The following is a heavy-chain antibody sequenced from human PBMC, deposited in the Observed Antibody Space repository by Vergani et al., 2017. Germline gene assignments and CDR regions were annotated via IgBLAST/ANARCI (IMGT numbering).Heavy chain of an antibody. Sequence: EVQLVPSGAEVKKPGATMKISCKVSGYTFTDHYMHWVKQAPGKGLEWMGLVDPEYGETIYAEKFKGRVTIAADTSTDTAHLELSSLRSEDTAVYYCATPQTVTTGGMEVWGQGTTVIVSS. CDR3: ATPQTVTTGGMEV. D-gene: IGHD4-17*01. V-gene: IGHV1-69-2*01. CDR2: VDPEYGET. J-gene: IGHJ6*02. CDR1: GYTFTDHY.